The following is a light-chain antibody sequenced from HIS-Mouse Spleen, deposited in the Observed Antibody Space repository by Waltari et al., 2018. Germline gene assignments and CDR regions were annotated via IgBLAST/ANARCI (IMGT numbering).Light chain of an antibody. CDR3: SSYAGSNNYV. J-gene: IGLJ1*01. Sequence: QSALTQPPSASGSPGQSVTIPCPGTSSDVGGYNYASWYQQHPGKPPKLMIYEVSQRPSGVPDRFSGSKSGNTASLTVSGLQAEDEADYYCSSYAGSNNYVFGTGTKVTVL. CDR2: EVS. V-gene: IGLV2-8*01. CDR1: SSDVGGYNY.